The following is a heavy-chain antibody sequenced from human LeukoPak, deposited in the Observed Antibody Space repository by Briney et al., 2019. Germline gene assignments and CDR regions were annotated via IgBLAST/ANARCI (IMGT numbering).Heavy chain of an antibody. CDR2: ISSSSGYI. Sequence: PGGSLRLSCAASGFTFSSYSMNWVRQAPGKGLEWVSSISSSSGYIYYADSVKGRFTISRDNAKNSLYLQMSSLRAEDTAVYYCARNGRSTNNAFDIWGQGTMVTVSS. CDR1: GFTFSSYS. V-gene: IGHV3-21*01. D-gene: IGHD1-1*01. CDR3: ARNGRSTNNAFDI. J-gene: IGHJ3*02.